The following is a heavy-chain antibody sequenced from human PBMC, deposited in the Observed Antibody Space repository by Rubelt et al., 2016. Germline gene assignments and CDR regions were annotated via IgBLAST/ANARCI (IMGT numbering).Heavy chain of an antibody. CDR3: TAGIGMVQAY. CDR2: TSYVGSQK. J-gene: IGHJ4*02. Sequence: QVQLVESGGGVVQPGRSLRLSCAASGFIFSTFGMHWVRQAPGKGLEWVAFTSYVGSQKYYADSVKGRFTISRDNLKNTLYLQMNSLRAEDTAVYYCTAGIGMVQAYWGQGTLVTVSS. CDR1: GFIFSTFG. D-gene: IGHD1-26*01. V-gene: IGHV3-30*03.